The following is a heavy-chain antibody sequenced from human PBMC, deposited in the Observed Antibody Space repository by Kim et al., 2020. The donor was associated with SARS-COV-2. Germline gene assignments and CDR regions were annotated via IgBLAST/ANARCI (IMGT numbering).Heavy chain of an antibody. Sequence: YYADSVKGRFTISRDNSKNTLYLQMNSLRAEDTAVYYCAREMTTVTTPDYWGQGTLVTVSS. V-gene: IGHV3-30*01. D-gene: IGHD4-17*01. J-gene: IGHJ4*02. CDR3: AREMTTVTTPDY.